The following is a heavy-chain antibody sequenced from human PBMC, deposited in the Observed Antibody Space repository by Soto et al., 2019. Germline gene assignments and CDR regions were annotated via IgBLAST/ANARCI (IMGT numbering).Heavy chain of an antibody. Sequence: QVQLQESGPGLVKPSQTLSLTCTVSGGSISSGGYYWSWIRQHPGKGLEWIGYIYYSGSTYYNPSIESRVTISVDTSKNQFALKLSSVTAADTAVYYCARDPIIEGYYYYGMDVWGQGTTVTVSS. CDR3: ARDPIIEGYYYYGMDV. CDR2: IYYSGST. D-gene: IGHD3-10*01. CDR1: GGSISSGGYY. V-gene: IGHV4-31*03. J-gene: IGHJ6*02.